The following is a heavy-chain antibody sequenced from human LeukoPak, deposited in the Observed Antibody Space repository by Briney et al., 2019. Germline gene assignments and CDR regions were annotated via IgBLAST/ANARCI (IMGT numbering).Heavy chain of an antibody. CDR1: GGTFSSYA. Sequence: GASVKVSCKASGGTFSSYAISWVRQAPGQGLEWMGGIIPIFGTANYAQKFQGRVTMTEDTSTDTAYMELSSLRSEDTAVYYCALTLESSTSCFNYWGQGTLVTVSS. V-gene: IGHV1-69*06. CDR3: ALTLESSTSCFNY. CDR2: IIPIFGTA. J-gene: IGHJ4*02. D-gene: IGHD2-2*01.